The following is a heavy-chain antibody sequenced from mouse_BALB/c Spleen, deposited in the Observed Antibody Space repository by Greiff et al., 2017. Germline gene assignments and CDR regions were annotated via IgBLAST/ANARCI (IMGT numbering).Heavy chain of an antibody. D-gene: IGHD2-4*01. CDR3: ASSYDYDAAFAY. CDR1: GFSLTSYG. Sequence: VQLQQSGPGLVQPSQSLSITCTVSGFSLTSYGVHWVRQSPGKGLEWLGVIWRGGSTDYNAAFISRLSISKDNSKSQVFFKMNSLQANDTAIYYCASSYDYDAAFAYWGQGTLVTVSA. CDR2: IWRGGST. V-gene: IGHV2-2*02. J-gene: IGHJ3*01.